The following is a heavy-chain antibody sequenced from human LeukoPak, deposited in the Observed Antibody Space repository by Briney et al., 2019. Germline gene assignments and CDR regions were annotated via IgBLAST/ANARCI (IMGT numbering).Heavy chain of an antibody. Sequence: ASVKVSCKASGYTFTGYYMHWVRRAPGQGLEWMGWINPNSGGTNYAQKFQGRVTMTRDTSISTAYMELSRLRSDDTAVYYCARSLGYSSSWYSWGQGTLVTVSS. D-gene: IGHD6-13*01. J-gene: IGHJ5*02. CDR3: ARSLGYSSSWYS. CDR2: INPNSGGT. CDR1: GYTFTGYY. V-gene: IGHV1-2*02.